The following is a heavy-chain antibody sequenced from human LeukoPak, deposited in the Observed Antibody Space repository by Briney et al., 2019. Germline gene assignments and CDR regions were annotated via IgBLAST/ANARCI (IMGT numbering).Heavy chain of an antibody. V-gene: IGHV3-23*01. CDR1: GSSFSY. D-gene: IGHD5-24*01. Sequence: GGSLRLSCAASGSSFSYMSWVRQVPGKGLEWVSAISGTGGTTHYGDSVKGRFTVSRDNSKNTVYLQMNSLRVEDTATYYCTKENKMARVRLTRPNYFEYWGQGTLAAVSS. J-gene: IGHJ4*02. CDR3: TKENKMARVRLTRPNYFEY. CDR2: ISGTGGTT.